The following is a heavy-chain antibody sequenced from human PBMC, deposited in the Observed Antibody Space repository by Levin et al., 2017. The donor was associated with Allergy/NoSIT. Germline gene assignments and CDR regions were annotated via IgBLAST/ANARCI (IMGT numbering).Heavy chain of an antibody. CDR1: GFTFSSYG. Sequence: SCAASGFTFSSYGMHWVRQAPGKGLEWVAVISYDGSNKYYADSVKGRFTISRDNSKNTLYLQMNSLRAEDTAVYYCAKDLPADYWGQGTLVTVSS. J-gene: IGHJ4*02. CDR3: AKDLPADY. V-gene: IGHV3-30*18. CDR2: ISYDGSNK.